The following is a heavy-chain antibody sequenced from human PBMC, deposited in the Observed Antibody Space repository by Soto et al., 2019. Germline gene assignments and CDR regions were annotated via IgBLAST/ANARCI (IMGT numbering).Heavy chain of an antibody. CDR3: ARQLGSEDDY. D-gene: IGHD7-27*01. CDR2: IYYSGST. J-gene: IGHJ4*02. Sequence: QLQLQESGPGLVKPSETLSLTCTVSGGSISSSSYYWGWIRQPPGKGLEWIGSIYYSGSTYYNPSPERRGPLPVETPKNRFPLKLSSVTAADAAVYYCARQLGSEDDYWGQGTLVTVSS. V-gene: IGHV4-39*01. CDR1: GGSISSSSYY.